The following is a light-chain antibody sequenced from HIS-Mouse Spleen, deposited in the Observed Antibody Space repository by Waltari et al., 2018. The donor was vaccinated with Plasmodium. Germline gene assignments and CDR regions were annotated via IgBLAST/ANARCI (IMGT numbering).Light chain of an antibody. CDR1: SSAFGGYNY. Sequence: QSALTQPRSESGSPGQSVTISCTGTSSAFGGYNYVSWYQQHPGKAPKLMIYDVSKRPSGVPDRFSGSKSGNTASLTISGLQAEDEADYYCCSYAGSYTYVFGTGTKVTVL. CDR2: DVS. V-gene: IGLV2-11*01. CDR3: CSYAGSYTYV. J-gene: IGLJ1*01.